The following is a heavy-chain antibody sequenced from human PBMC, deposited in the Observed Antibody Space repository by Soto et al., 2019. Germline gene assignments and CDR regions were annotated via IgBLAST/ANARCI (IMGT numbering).Heavy chain of an antibody. D-gene: IGHD4-17*01. V-gene: IGHV4-59*01. CDR3: ARAVLDYGQIGGYFDL. Sequence: SATLSLTCTVSSSSSSGYFWSWIRQPPGKGLEWIGSAHHSGNTNYNPSLQSRVAISLDTSRNLLSLKMTSVTAADTALYYCARAVLDYGQIGGYFDLWARGTLVTVSS. CDR1: SSSSSGYF. CDR2: AHHSGNT. J-gene: IGHJ2*01.